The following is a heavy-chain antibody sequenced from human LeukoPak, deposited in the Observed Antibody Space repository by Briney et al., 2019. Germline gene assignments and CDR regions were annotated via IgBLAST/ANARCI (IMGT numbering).Heavy chain of an antibody. CDR2: ISAYDGET. J-gene: IGHJ4*02. Sequence: GASVKVSFKSSGYSFKNYGISWVRQAPGQGLEWMGWISAYDGETRCKQNLQGRVTMTTDTSTSTAYMDLKSLTTDDTAVYYCARVPSSAHQLFSSDYWGQGTLVTVSS. CDR3: ARVPSSAHQLFSSDY. CDR1: GYSFKNYG. D-gene: IGHD3-10*01. V-gene: IGHV1-18*01.